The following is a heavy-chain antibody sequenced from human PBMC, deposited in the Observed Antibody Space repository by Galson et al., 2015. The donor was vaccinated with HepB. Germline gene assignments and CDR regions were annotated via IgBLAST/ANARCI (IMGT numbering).Heavy chain of an antibody. V-gene: IGHV3-9*01. CDR3: AKGIATSSWHLEF. Sequence: SLRLSCAASGFIFDDYAMHWVRQAPGKGLEWVSGISWNSGSIGYVDSVKGRFTISRDNAKKSLYLQMNSLRAEDTALYYCAKGIATSSWHLEFWGQGTLVAVSS. CDR1: GFIFDDYA. D-gene: IGHD6-13*01. J-gene: IGHJ4*02. CDR2: ISWNSGSI.